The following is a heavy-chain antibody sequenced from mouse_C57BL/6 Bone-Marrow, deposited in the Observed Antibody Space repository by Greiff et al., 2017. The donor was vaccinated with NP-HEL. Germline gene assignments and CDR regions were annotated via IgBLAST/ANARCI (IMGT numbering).Heavy chain of an antibody. CDR1: GFNITDYY. V-gene: IGHV14-2*01. CDR3: ARGYQFAY. Sequence: DVKLQQSGAELVKPGASVKLSCTASGFNITDYYMHWVKQRTEQGLEWIGRIDPGDGETKYAPKFQGKATITADTSSNTAYLQLSSLTSEDTAVYYCARGYQFAYWGQGTLVTVSA. CDR2: IDPGDGET. D-gene: IGHD2-2*01. J-gene: IGHJ3*01.